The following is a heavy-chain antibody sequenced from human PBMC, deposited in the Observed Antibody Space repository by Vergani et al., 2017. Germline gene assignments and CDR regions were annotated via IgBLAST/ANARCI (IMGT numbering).Heavy chain of an antibody. V-gene: IGHV4-31*03. Sequence: QLQLQESGPGLVKPSQTLSLTCTVSGGSISSGGYYWSWIRQHPGKGLEWIGYIYYSGSTYYNPSLKSRVTISVDTSKNQFSLKLSSVTAADTAVYYCVKDRYCSSTSCYGFFDYWGQGTLVTVSS. CDR1: GGSISSGGYY. J-gene: IGHJ4*02. CDR3: VKDRYCSSTSCYGFFDY. D-gene: IGHD2-2*01. CDR2: IYYSGST.